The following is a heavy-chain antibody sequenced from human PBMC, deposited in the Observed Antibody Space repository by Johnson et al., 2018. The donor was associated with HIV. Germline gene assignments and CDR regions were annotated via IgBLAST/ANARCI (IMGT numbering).Heavy chain of an antibody. V-gene: IGHV3-66*02. CDR1: GFTVSSNY. Sequence: VQLVESGGGLVQPGGSLRLSCAASGFTVSSNYMSWVRQAPGKGLEWVSVIYSGCSTYYADSVKGRFTISRYNSDNFLYLYMNRLRTDDTAVYYCVRGWHTSGRCDVFDIWGQGTTVIVSS. CDR3: VRGWHTSGRCDVFDI. CDR2: IYSGCST. D-gene: IGHD6-19*01. J-gene: IGHJ3*02.